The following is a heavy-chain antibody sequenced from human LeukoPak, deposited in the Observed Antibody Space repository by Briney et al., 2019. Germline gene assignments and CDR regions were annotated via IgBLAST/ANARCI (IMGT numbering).Heavy chain of an antibody. CDR3: ARTSASTAIDY. CDR2: IYYSGST. Sequence: TSETLSLTCTVSGGSISSYYWSWIRQPPGKRLEWIGYIYYSGSTNYNPSLKSRVTMSLDTSKNQFSLKLNSVTAADTAVYYCARTSASTAIDYWGQGTLVTVSS. V-gene: IGHV4-59*01. J-gene: IGHJ4*02. D-gene: IGHD4-17*01. CDR1: GGSISSYY.